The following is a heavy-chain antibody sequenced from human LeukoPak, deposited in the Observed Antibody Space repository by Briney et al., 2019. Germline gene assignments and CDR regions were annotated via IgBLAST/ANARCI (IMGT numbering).Heavy chain of an antibody. V-gene: IGHV4-59*08. CDR1: GGSISSYY. J-gene: IGHJ4*02. Sequence: SETLSLTCTISGGSISSYYWSWIRQPPGKGLEWIGYIYYSGSTNYNPSLKSRVTISVDTSKNQFSLRLSSVTAADTAVYYCARGGFDYWGQGTLVTVSS. CDR2: IYYSGST. D-gene: IGHD3-16*01. CDR3: ARGGFDY.